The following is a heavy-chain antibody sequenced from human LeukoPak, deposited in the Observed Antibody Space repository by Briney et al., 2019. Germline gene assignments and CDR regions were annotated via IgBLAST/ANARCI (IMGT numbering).Heavy chain of an antibody. D-gene: IGHD6-6*01. V-gene: IGHV4-39*07. CDR2: ISYIGTT. J-gene: IGHJ4*02. Sequence: SETLSLTCTVSGDSISSRTSDFWGWIRQSPGKGLEWIGEISYIGTTYYNPSLESRVSISLEMSKNQFSLKLNSMTAADTALYYCARESSSSPDYWGQGTLVTVSS. CDR1: GDSISSRTSDF. CDR3: ARESSSSPDY.